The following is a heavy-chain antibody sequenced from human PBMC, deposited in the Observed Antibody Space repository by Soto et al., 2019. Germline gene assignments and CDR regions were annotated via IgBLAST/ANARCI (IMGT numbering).Heavy chain of an antibody. V-gene: IGHV4-34*01. CDR3: ALATEAHILH. CDR1: VGSLSAYY. Sequence: SETLSLTCAGYVGSLSAYYWSCIRHPPGKWLEWIGEINPSGTTNYNPSLKSRVTISVDTSKNQFSLKLSSVTAADTAVYHCALATEAHILHLGEATLVNVS. CDR2: INPSGTT. D-gene: IGHD6-13*01. J-gene: IGHJ1*01.